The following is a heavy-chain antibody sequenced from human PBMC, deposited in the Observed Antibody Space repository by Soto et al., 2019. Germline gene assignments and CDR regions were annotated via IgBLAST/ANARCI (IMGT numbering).Heavy chain of an antibody. J-gene: IGHJ6*02. CDR2: ISYDGSNG. CDR3: AKTKKSFGSASEFYAMDV. Sequence: QVQLVESGGGVVQPGRSLRLSCGASGFIFSSYAMHWVHQAPGKGLEWVALISYDGSNGYYADSVKGRFTISRDISKNTLYLQMNSLRDEDTATYYCAKTKKSFGSASEFYAMDVWGQGTTVTVSS. D-gene: IGHD6-6*01. V-gene: IGHV3-30*18. CDR1: GFIFSSYA.